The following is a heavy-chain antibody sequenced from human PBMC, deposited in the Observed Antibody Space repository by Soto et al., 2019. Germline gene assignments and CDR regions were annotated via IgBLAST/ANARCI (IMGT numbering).Heavy chain of an antibody. V-gene: IGHV4-39*01. J-gene: IGHJ6*02. CDR2: IYYSGST. D-gene: IGHD3-3*01. CDR3: ASCITIFGVVDYGMDV. Sequence: SETRSITCTVSVVSFSSCSYYWSWIRHPPGKGLEWIGSIYYSGSTYYNPSLKSRVTISVDTSKNQFSLKLSSVTAADTAVYYCASCITIFGVVDYGMDVWGQGTTVTVSS. CDR1: VVSFSSCSYY.